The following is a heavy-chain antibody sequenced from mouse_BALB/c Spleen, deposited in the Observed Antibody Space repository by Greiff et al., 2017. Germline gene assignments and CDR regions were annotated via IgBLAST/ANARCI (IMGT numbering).Heavy chain of an antibody. CDR3: AREGYDPYWFAY. CDR2: IWAGGST. Sequence: QAQLKESGPGLVAPSQSLSITCTVSGFSLTSYGVHWVRQPPGKGLEWLGVIWAGGSTNYNSALMSRLSISKDNSKSQVFLKMNSLQTDDTAMYYCAREGYDPYWFAYWGQGTLVTVSA. D-gene: IGHD2-2*01. CDR1: GFSLTSYG. V-gene: IGHV2-9*02. J-gene: IGHJ3*01.